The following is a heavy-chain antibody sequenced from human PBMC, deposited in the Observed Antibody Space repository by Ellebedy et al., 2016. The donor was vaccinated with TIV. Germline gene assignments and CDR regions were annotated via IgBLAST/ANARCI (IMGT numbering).Heavy chain of an antibody. D-gene: IGHD3-10*01. Sequence: MPSETLSLTCTVSGGSISSAGYYWTWVRQHPGKGLEWIGYIYYSGSTDYNPSLKSRITMSVDTSQNQFSLKLSSVTAADTAIYFCARAGAGKARGFDSWGQGTLVTVSS. CDR3: ARAGAGKARGFDS. V-gene: IGHV4-31*03. CDR2: IYYSGST. J-gene: IGHJ4*02. CDR1: GGSISSAGYY.